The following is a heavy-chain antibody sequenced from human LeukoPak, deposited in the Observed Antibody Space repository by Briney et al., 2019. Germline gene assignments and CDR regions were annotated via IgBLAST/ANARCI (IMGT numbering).Heavy chain of an antibody. CDR2: ISGGST. V-gene: IGHV3-38-3*01. Sequence: GGSLRLSCAASGFTVSSNEMSWVRQAPGKGLEWVSSISGGSTYYADSRKGRFTISRDNSRNTVYLQMTSLRAEDTAVYYCASRGHVGSGTYSPYDYWGQGTLVTVSS. CDR3: ASRGHVGSGTYSPYDY. D-gene: IGHD3-10*01. J-gene: IGHJ4*02. CDR1: GFTVSSNE.